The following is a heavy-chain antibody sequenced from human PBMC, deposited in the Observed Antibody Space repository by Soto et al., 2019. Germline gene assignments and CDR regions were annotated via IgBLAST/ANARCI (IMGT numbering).Heavy chain of an antibody. CDR3: AAYSSSPGFWFDP. CDR1: GYTFTSYG. J-gene: IGHJ5*02. Sequence: ASVKVSCKASGYTFTSYGISWVRQAPGQGLEWMGWISAYNGNTNYAQKLQGRVTMSTDTSTSTAYMELRSLRSDDTAVYYCAAYSSSPGFWFDPWGQGTLVTVSS. V-gene: IGHV1-18*01. D-gene: IGHD6-6*01. CDR2: ISAYNGNT.